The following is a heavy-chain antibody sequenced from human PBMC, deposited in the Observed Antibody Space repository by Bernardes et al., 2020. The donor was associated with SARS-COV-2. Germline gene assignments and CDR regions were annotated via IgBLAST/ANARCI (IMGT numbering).Heavy chain of an antibody. V-gene: IGHV3-30*03. CDR3: ARDTEGWSFDY. CDR2: ISYDGSNK. CDR1: GFTFSSYG. Sequence: GGSLRLSCAASGFTFSSYGMHWVRQAPGKGLEWVAVISYDGSNKYYADSVKGRFTISRDNSKNTLYLQMNSLRAEDTAVYYCARDTEGWSFDYWGQGTLVTVSS. J-gene: IGHJ4*02. D-gene: IGHD2-15*01.